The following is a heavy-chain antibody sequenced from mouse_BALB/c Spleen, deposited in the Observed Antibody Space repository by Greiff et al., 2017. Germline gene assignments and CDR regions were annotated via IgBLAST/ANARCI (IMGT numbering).Heavy chain of an antibody. V-gene: IGHV1S22*01. CDR1: GYTFTSYW. CDR2: IYPGSGST. J-gene: IGHJ2*01. CDR3: TDGYSLDY. D-gene: IGHD2-3*01. Sequence: LQQPGSELVRPGASVKLSCKASGYTFTSYWMHWVKQRPGQGLEWIGNIYPGSGSTNYDEKFKSKATLTVDTSSSTAYMQLSSLTSEDSAVYYCTDGYSLDYWGKGTTLTVSS.